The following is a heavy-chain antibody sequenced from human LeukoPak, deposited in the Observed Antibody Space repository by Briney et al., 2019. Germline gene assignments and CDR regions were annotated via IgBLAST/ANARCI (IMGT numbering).Heavy chain of an antibody. V-gene: IGHV1-2*02. D-gene: IGHD3-10*01. CDR2: INCNSGDA. Sequence: ASVQVSCKASGYSFTEQYIYWVRQAPGQGLEWVGRINCNSGDANSAQKFQGRVTMARDTSISTAYMELSRLRSDDTAVYYCAKEGALWFGELSSENWFDPWGQGTLVTVSS. J-gene: IGHJ5*02. CDR1: GYSFTEQY. CDR3: AKEGALWFGELSSENWFDP.